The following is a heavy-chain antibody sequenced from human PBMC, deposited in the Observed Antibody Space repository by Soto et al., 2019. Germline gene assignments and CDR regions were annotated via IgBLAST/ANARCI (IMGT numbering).Heavy chain of an antibody. D-gene: IGHD3-22*01. J-gene: IGHJ4*02. CDR2: INHSGST. V-gene: IGHV4-34*01. CDR3: AKSPTYYYDSSGYRAEDY. Sequence: ASETLSLTCAVYGGSFSGYYWSWIRQPPGKGLEWIGEINHSGSTNYNPSLKSRVTISVDTPKNQFSLKLSSVTAADTAVYYCAKSPTYYYDSSGYRAEDYWGQGTLVTVSS. CDR1: GGSFSGYY.